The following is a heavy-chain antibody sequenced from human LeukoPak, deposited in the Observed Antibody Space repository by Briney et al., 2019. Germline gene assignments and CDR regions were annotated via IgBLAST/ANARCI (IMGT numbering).Heavy chain of an antibody. V-gene: IGHV3-7*01. CDR1: GFTFSSYW. CDR2: IKQDGSEK. D-gene: IGHD3-9*01. CDR3: AKDGRHFAFEYFED. J-gene: IGHJ4*02. Sequence: PGGSLRLSCAASGFTFSSYWMSWVRQAPGKGLEWVANIKQDGSEKYYVDSVKGRFTISRDNAKNTLYLQMNSLRAEDTAVYYCAKDGRHFAFEYFEDWGQGTLVTVSS.